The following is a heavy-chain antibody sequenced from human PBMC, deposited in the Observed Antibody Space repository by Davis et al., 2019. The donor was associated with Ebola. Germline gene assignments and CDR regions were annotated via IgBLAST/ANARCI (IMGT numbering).Heavy chain of an antibody. V-gene: IGHV3-7*03. J-gene: IGHJ4*02. CDR1: GFTFSNYW. Sequence: PGGSLRLSCAASGFTFSNYWMTWVRQAPGKGLEWVANIKQDGSEKYYVDSVKGRFTISRDNAKNSLYVQMNSLRAEDTAVYYCARDVTLDYWGQGTLVTVSS. CDR3: ARDVTLDY. CDR2: IKQDGSEK. D-gene: IGHD4-23*01.